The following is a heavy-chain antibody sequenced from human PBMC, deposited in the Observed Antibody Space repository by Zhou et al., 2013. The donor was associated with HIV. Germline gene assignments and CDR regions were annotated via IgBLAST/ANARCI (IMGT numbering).Heavy chain of an antibody. Sequence: QVQLVQSGAEVKKPGSSVKVSCKASGGTFSSYAISWVRQAPGQGLEWMGGIIPIFGTANYAQKFQGRVTITTDESTSTAYMELSSLRSEDTAVYYCAREGKLSSGRADWFDPWGPGEPWVTVSS. V-gene: IGHV1-69*05. CDR1: GGTFSSYA. J-gene: IGHJ5*02. CDR3: AREGKLSSGRADWFDP. CDR2: IIPIFGTA. D-gene: IGHD3-22*01.